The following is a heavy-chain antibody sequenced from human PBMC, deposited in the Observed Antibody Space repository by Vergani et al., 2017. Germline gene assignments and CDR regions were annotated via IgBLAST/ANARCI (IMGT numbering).Heavy chain of an antibody. CDR1: GYTFSNDY. D-gene: IGHD3-9*01. CDR3: ARGDYGILTGYRY. V-gene: IGHV1-46*03. CDR2: INPSGGHT. Sequence: QVQVVQSGAEVKKSGASVKVSCKTSGYTFSNDYKHWVRQAPGQGLEWMGIINPSGGHTNYAQKFQGRVTMTRDTSTSTVYMELSSLRSEDTAIYYCARGDYGILTGYRYWGQGTLVTVSA. J-gene: IGHJ4*02.